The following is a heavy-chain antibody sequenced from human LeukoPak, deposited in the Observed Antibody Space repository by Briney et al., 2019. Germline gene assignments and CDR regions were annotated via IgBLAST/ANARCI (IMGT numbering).Heavy chain of an antibody. D-gene: IGHD5-18*01. CDR3: ARVDTAMVTGYYYYMDV. Sequence: ASVKVSCKASGYTFTGYYMHWVRQAPGQGLEWMGWINPNSGGTNYAQKFQGRVTMTRDTSISTAYMELSRLRSDDTAVYYCARVDTAMVTGYYYYMDVWGKGTTVTVSS. V-gene: IGHV1-2*02. CDR2: INPNSGGT. J-gene: IGHJ6*03. CDR1: GYTFTGYY.